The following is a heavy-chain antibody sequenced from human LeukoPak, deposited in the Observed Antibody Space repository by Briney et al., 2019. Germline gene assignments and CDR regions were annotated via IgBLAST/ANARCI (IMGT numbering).Heavy chain of an antibody. CDR1: GGSISSYY. Sequence: SETLSLTCTVSGGSISSYYWSWIRQPPGKGLEWLGYIYYSGRTNYNPSLKSRVTISVDTSKNQFSLKLSSVTAADTAVYYCARDIPYYDFWSGSHAAGYYGMDVWGQGTTVTVSS. V-gene: IGHV4-59*12. CDR2: IYYSGRT. CDR3: ARDIPYYDFWSGSHAAGYYGMDV. J-gene: IGHJ6*02. D-gene: IGHD3-3*01.